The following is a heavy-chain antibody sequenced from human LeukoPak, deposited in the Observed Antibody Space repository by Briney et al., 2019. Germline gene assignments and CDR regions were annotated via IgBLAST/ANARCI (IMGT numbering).Heavy chain of an antibody. J-gene: IGHJ4*02. CDR3: ARDRDGSYLDY. CDR2: INAGNGNT. D-gene: IGHD1-26*01. Sequence: ASVKVSCKASGYTFTSYAMHWVRQAPGQRLEWMGWINAGNGNTKYSQKFQDRVTITRDTSASTAYMELSSLTSEDTAVYYCARDRDGSYLDYWGQGTLVTVSS. V-gene: IGHV1-3*01. CDR1: GYTFTSYA.